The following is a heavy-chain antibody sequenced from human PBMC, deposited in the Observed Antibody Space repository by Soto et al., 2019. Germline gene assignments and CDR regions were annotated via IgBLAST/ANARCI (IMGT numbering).Heavy chain of an antibody. J-gene: IGHJ6*02. V-gene: IGHV2-5*01. CDR3: AHMPGTAMVPLYHYGMDV. CDR1: GFSLSTSGVG. CDR2: IYWNDDK. Sequence: SGPTLVNPTQTLTLTCTFSGFSLSTSGVGVGWIRQPPGKALEWLALIYWNDDKRYSPSLKSRLTITKDTSKNHVVLTMTNMDPVDTATYYCAHMPGTAMVPLYHYGMDVWGQGTTVTVSS. D-gene: IGHD5-18*01.